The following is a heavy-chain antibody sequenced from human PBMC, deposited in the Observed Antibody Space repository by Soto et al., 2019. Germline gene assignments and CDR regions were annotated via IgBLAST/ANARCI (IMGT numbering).Heavy chain of an antibody. D-gene: IGHD2-2*02. CDR1: GYSFTCYW. CDR2: IDPSDSYT. CDR3: ATVPYGGEAIPPGYYYYGRDV. J-gene: IGHJ6*02. Sequence: GASLKISCKGSGYSFTCYWISWVRQMPGKGLEWMGRIDPSDSYTNYSPSFQGHVTISADKSISTAYLQWSSLKASATAMYYCATVPYGGEAIPPGYYYYGRDVQRQQTTVAVAS. V-gene: IGHV5-10-1*01.